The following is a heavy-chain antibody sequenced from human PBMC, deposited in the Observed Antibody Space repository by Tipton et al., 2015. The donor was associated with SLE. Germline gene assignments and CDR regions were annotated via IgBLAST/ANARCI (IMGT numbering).Heavy chain of an antibody. D-gene: IGHD3-10*01. CDR1: GFPFGSFS. CDR3: ARGSGSGSYVFQR. J-gene: IGHJ1*01. CDR2: MSSSASSI. V-gene: IGHV3-48*02. Sequence: GSLRLSCAASGFPFGSFSMNWVRQVPGKGLEWISYMSSSASSIYYAESVKGRFTVSRDNAQNSLFLQMTSLRDDDTAIYYCARGSGSGSYVFQRWGQGTLVIVSS.